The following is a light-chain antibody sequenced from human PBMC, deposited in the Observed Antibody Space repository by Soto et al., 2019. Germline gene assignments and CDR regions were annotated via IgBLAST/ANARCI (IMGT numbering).Light chain of an antibody. CDR2: RNN. Sequence: QSVLTQPPSASGTPGQRVTISGPGSSSTIGSNYVYWYQHLTGTAPKLLIYRNNQRPSGVPDRFSGSKSGTSASLAISGLRSEDEADYYCATWDDSLSNYVFGTGTKVTVL. CDR3: ATWDDSLSNYV. V-gene: IGLV1-47*01. CDR1: SSTIGSNY. J-gene: IGLJ1*01.